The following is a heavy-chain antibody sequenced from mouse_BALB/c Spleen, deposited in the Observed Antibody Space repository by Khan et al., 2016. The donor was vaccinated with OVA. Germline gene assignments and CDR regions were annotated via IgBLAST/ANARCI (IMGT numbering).Heavy chain of an antibody. Sequence: EVQLVESGPGLVKPSQSLSLICTVTGYSITSDYAWNWIRQFPGNKLEWMGFISYSGNTTYNPSLKSRISITRDTSKNQFFLQLNSVTTEDTATYYCARTARIKYWGQGTTLTVSS. J-gene: IGHJ2*01. CDR2: ISYSGNT. CDR3: ARTARIKY. D-gene: IGHD1-2*01. V-gene: IGHV3-2*02. CDR1: GYSITSDYA.